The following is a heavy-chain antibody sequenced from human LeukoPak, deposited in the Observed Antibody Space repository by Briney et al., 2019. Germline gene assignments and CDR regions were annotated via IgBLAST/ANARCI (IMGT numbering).Heavy chain of an antibody. V-gene: IGHV4-59*12. CDR1: GGSISNYY. Sequence: SETLSLTCTVSGGSISNYYWNWIRQPPGKGLEWVGYIYYSGTTNYNPSLNSRVTISLDTSTNQFSLKLSSVTAADTAVYYCARLGLAGTTRYYYYYMDVWGKGTTVTVSS. J-gene: IGHJ6*03. D-gene: IGHD6-13*01. CDR3: ARLGLAGTTRYYYYYMDV. CDR2: IYYSGTT.